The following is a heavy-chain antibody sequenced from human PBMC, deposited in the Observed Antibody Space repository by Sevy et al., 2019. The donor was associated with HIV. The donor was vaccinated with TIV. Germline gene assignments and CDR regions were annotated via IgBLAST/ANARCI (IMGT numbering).Heavy chain of an antibody. CDR2: IYSGGST. Sequence: GGSLRLSCAASGFTVSSNYMSWVRQAPGKGLEWVSVIYSGGSTYYADSMKGRFTISRDNSKNTLYLQMNSLRAEDTAVYYCARDGGDGYKHYYYGMDVWGQGTTVTVSS. V-gene: IGHV3-53*01. D-gene: IGHD2-21*01. CDR3: ARDGGDGYKHYYYGMDV. CDR1: GFTVSSNY. J-gene: IGHJ6*02.